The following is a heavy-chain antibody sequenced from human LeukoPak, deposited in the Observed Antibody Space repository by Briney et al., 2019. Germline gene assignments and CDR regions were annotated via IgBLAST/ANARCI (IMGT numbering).Heavy chain of an antibody. CDR3: ARWGQLTYYFDY. CDR1: GYSFTSYW. Sequence: GESLKISCKGSGYSFTSYWIGWVRQMPGKGLVWLGIIFPGDSDTRYSPSFQDQVTISADKSISTAYLQWSSLKASDTAMYYCARWGQLTYYFDYWGHGTLVTVSS. D-gene: IGHD6-13*01. J-gene: IGHJ4*01. V-gene: IGHV5-51*01. CDR2: IFPGDSDT.